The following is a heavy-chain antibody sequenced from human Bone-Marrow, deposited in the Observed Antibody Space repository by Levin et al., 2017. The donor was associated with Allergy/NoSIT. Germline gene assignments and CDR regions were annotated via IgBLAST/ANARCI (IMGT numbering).Heavy chain of an antibody. J-gene: IGHJ4*02. CDR1: GFPLNNHA. CDR2: LSADVGGT. V-gene: IGHV3-23*01. CDR3: SRGGASFPRSRVFDY. D-gene: IGHD3-16*01. Sequence: LSLTCVASGFPLNNHAMTWVRQAPGQGLEWVSILSADVGGTSSADSVKGRFTISRDDSKNTLFLQMNNLRGEDTAVYYCSRGGASFPRSRVFDYWGQGTLVTVSS.